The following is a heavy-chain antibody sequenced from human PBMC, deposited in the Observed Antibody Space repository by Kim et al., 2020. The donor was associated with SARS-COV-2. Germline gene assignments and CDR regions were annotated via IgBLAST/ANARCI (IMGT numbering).Heavy chain of an antibody. CDR2: IYYSGST. V-gene: IGHV4-30-4*01. CDR3: AREGITIFGGADGGFDY. D-gene: IGHD3-3*01. Sequence: SETLSLTCTVSGGSISSGDYYWSWIRQPPGKGLEWIGYIYYSGSTYYNPSLKSRVTISVDTSKNQFSLKLSSVTAADTAVYYCAREGITIFGGADGGFDYWGQGTLVTVSS. CDR1: GGSISSGDYY. J-gene: IGHJ4*02.